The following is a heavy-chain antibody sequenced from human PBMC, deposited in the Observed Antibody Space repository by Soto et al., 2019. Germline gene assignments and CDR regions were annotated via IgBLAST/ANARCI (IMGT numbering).Heavy chain of an antibody. J-gene: IGHJ4*02. D-gene: IGHD6-19*01. Sequence: EVQLLESGGGLVRPGGSLRLSCAASGFTFSSYTMGWVRQAPGKGLEWVSSISVSGGSTYYADSVKGRFTISRDNSKNTLYLQMNSLRTEDTAVYYCAKGGRSSGWSFDYWGQGTLVTVSS. CDR2: ISVSGGST. CDR3: AKGGRSSGWSFDY. V-gene: IGHV3-23*01. CDR1: GFTFSSYT.